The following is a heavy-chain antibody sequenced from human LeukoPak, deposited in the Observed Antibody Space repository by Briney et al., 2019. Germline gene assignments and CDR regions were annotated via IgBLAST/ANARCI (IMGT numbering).Heavy chain of an antibody. V-gene: IGHV3-30*04. Sequence: GGSLRLSCAASGFTFTGYAMLWVRQAPGKGLEWVAVISSDGSNKYYADSVRGRFTISRVNSKNTVDLQMNSLRAEDTAVYYCARLLRYGMDVWGQGTTVTVSS. CDR3: ARLLRYGMDV. CDR2: ISSDGSNK. D-gene: IGHD3-3*01. J-gene: IGHJ6*02. CDR1: GFTFTGYA.